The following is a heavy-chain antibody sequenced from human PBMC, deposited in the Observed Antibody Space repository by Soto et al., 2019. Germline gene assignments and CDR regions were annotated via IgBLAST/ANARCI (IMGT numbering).Heavy chain of an antibody. D-gene: IGHD3-3*02. CDR1: GKSVDIDG. Sequence: VASGKSVDIDGRHMIHQDPGKGLEWVAEISGSGTSTYYAPFVKGRFIISSDSSKNTSYLRMYSLRADAKALYSCAKSLSPLAELGASKYCGQGVLVTVS. CDR3: AKSLSPLAELGASKY. J-gene: IGHJ1*01. V-gene: IGHV3-23*01. CDR2: ISGSGTST.